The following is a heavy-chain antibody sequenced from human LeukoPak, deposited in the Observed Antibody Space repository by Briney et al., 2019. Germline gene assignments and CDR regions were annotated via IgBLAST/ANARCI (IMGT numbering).Heavy chain of an antibody. CDR2: INPNSGGT. V-gene: IGHV1-2*02. J-gene: IGHJ4*02. D-gene: IGHD3-3*01. CDR1: GYTFTGYY. Sequence: ASVKVSCKASGYTFTGYYMHWVRQAPGQGLEWMGWINPNSGGTNYAQKFQGRVTMTRDTSISTAYMELSRLRSDDTAVYYCARGGITIFGVDYLDYWGQGTLVTVSS. CDR3: ARGGITIFGVDYLDY.